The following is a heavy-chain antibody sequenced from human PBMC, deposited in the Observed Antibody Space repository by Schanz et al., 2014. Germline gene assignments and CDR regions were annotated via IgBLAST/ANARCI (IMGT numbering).Heavy chain of an antibody. CDR3: ARDRRRYCSTASCLHDNWFDP. CDR2: MNPNSGDT. Sequence: QVQLVQSGAEVKKPGASVKVSCRASGYPFTSDDITWVRQAPGQGLEWMGWMNPNSGDTGYPRKFQDRVTMTRNTSISTAYMELSSLKSEDTAVYYCARDRRRYCSTASCLHDNWFDPWGQGTLVIVSS. CDR1: GYPFTSDD. V-gene: IGHV1-8*01. D-gene: IGHD2-2*01. J-gene: IGHJ5*02.